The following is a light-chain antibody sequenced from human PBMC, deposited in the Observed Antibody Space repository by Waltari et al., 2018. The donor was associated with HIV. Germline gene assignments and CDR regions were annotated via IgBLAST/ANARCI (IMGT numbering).Light chain of an antibody. CDR2: ENY. V-gene: IGLV1-51*01. J-gene: IGLJ2*01. CDR1: TSNIGNNY. Sequence: QSLLTQPPSVSAATGQKIIISCSGSTSNIGNNYVSWYQHLPGTAPKVLIYENYKRPSGCPDRFSGSKSGTSATLAITGLQTGDEADYYCATWDSSLSAVVFGGGTKVTVL. CDR3: ATWDSSLSAVV.